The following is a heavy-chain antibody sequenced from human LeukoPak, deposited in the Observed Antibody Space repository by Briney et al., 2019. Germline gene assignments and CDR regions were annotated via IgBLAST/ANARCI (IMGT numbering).Heavy chain of an antibody. J-gene: IGHJ6*03. CDR1: GGSISTSSYY. Sequence: SETLSLTCTVSGGSISTSSYYWGWVRQPPGKGLEWIGNIFYSGSTYYSPSLKSRVTTSLDTSKNQFSLKLSSVTAADTAVYYCARLTRFPWDSSGWYNYYYYMDVWGKGTTVTISS. V-gene: IGHV4-39*07. CDR2: IFYSGST. D-gene: IGHD6-19*01. CDR3: ARLTRFPWDSSGWYNYYYYMDV.